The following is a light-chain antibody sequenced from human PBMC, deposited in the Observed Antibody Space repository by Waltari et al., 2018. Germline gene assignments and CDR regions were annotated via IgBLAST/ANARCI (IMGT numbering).Light chain of an antibody. CDR3: QQYNSAPRT. CDR1: QGISNY. Sequence: IQKTQYQSSPSAAVGDRVTITCRASQGISNYLAWYQQKPGKVPKLLIYAASTLQSGVPSRFSGSGSGTDFTLTISSLQPEDVATYYCQQYNSAPRTFGQGTKVEIK. V-gene: IGKV1-27*01. J-gene: IGKJ1*01. CDR2: AAS.